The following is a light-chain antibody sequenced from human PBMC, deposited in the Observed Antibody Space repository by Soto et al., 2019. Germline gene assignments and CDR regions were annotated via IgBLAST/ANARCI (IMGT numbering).Light chain of an antibody. Sequence: DIEFTQSPSFLSACVGDRVTITCRASQSISSYLNWYQQTQGKAPKLLIYAASSLQSGVPSRFSGRGSGTDFTLPLSSLQPEDFATYYCQQSYSTPRTFGQGTKVDIK. V-gene: IGKV1-39*01. CDR3: QQSYSTPRT. J-gene: IGKJ1*01. CDR1: QSISSY. CDR2: AAS.